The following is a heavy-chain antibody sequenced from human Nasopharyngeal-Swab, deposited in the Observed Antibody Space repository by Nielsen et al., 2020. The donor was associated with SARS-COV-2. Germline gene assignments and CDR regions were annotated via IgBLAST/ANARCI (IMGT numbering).Heavy chain of an antibody. CDR3: ARLGHGDFWSGYYKVWYFDL. CDR1: GYTFTSYG. J-gene: IGHJ2*01. V-gene: IGHV1-18*01. D-gene: IGHD3-3*01. CDR2: ISAYNGNT. Sequence: ASVKVSCKASGYTFTSYGISWVRQAPGQGLEWMGWISAYNGNTNYAQKLQGRVTMTTDTPTSTAYMELRSLRSDDTAVYYCARLGHGDFWSGYYKVWYFDLWGRGTLVTVSS.